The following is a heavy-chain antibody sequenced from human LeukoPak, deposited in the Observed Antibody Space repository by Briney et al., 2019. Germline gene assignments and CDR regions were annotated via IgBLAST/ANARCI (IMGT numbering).Heavy chain of an antibody. J-gene: IGHJ4*02. CDR2: IYYSGST. CDR3: ARHISVGATEAIDY. V-gene: IGHV4-39*01. CDR1: GGSISSSSYY. D-gene: IGHD1-26*01. Sequence: SETLSLTRTVSGGSISSSSYYWGWIRQPPGKGLEWIGSIYYSGSTYDNPSLKSRVTISVDTSQNQFSLKLSSVTAADTAVYYCARHISVGATEAIDYWGQGTLVTVSS.